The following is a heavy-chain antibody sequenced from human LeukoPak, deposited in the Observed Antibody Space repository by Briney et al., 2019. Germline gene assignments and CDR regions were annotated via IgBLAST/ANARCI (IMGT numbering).Heavy chain of an antibody. CDR3: ARRIAAAGTHFDY. V-gene: IGHV4-59*08. CDR2: IYYSGST. Sequence: SETLSLTCTVSGGSISSYYWSWIRQPPGKGLEWIAYIYYSGSTSYNPSLKSRVTISVDTTKNQFSLKLTSVTAADTAVYYCARRIAAAGTHFDYWGQGTLVTVSS. J-gene: IGHJ4*02. D-gene: IGHD6-13*01. CDR1: GGSISSYY.